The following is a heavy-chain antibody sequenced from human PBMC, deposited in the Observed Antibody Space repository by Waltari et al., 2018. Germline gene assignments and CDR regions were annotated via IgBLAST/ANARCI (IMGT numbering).Heavy chain of an antibody. CDR3: ARAPTYYSESSPFY. V-gene: IGHV3-7*01. Sequence: EVHLVESGGGLVQPGGSLRLTCAASGFTLSYYWMTWVRPLPGDGLEWLANIKPDGSQKYYVDSVQGRFTISRDNAKNSLYLEMNSLRAEDTAVYYCARAPTYYSESSPFYWGQGTLVTVSS. CDR1: GFTLSYYW. D-gene: IGHD3-22*01. CDR2: IKPDGSQK. J-gene: IGHJ4*02.